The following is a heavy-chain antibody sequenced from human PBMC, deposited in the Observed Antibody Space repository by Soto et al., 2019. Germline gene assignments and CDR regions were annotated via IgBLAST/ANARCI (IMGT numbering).Heavy chain of an antibody. CDR3: AKIGEHSGYGAPYYYGMDV. J-gene: IGHJ6*02. D-gene: IGHD5-12*01. Sequence: GGSLRLSCAASGFTFSSYAMSWVRQAPGKGLEWVSAISGSGGSTYYADSVKGRFTISRDNSKNTLYLQMNSLRAEDTAVYYCAKIGEHSGYGAPYYYGMDVWGQGTTVTVSS. CDR1: GFTFSSYA. CDR2: ISGSGGST. V-gene: IGHV3-23*01.